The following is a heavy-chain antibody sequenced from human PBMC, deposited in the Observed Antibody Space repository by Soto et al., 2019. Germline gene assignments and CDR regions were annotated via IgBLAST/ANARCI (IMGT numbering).Heavy chain of an antibody. V-gene: IGHV1-69*06. D-gene: IGHD5-12*01. J-gene: IGHJ6*02. CDR2: IIPIFGTA. CDR1: GGTFSSYA. Sequence: QVQLVQSGAEVKKPGSSVKVSCKASGGTFSSYAISWVRQAPGQGLEWMGGIIPIFGTANYAQKFQGRVTITADKSTSTAYMELISLRSEDTSVYYCARDAVATTDYYYYGMDVWGQGTTVTVSS. CDR3: ARDAVATTDYYYYGMDV.